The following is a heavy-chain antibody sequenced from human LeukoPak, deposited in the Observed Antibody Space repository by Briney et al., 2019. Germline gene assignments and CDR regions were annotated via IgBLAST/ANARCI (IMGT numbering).Heavy chain of an antibody. Sequence: PGGSLRLSCAASGFTLSNYWMSWVRQAPGKGLEWVANIKEDGSEKYYVDSVKGRFTISKDNAKNSLYLQMNSLRAEDTAVYYCARACSSGYQDDAFDIWGQGTMVTVSS. J-gene: IGHJ3*02. V-gene: IGHV3-7*01. CDR1: GFTLSNYW. CDR2: IKEDGSEK. CDR3: ARACSSGYQDDAFDI. D-gene: IGHD3-22*01.